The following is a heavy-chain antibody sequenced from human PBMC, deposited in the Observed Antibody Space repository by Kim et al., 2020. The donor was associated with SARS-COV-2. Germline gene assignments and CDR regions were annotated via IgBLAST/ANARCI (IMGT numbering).Heavy chain of an antibody. CDR3: AKRTGYHGSGYMDV. V-gene: IGHV3-23*01. CDR2: ISNGGSDT. Sequence: GGSLRLSCVGSGFTFSSYAMNWVRQAPGKGLEWVSAISNGGSDTFDADSVKGRFIISRDNSKNTLYLQMNSLRAEDTAVYYCAKRTGYHGSGYMDVWGQGTTVTVSS. D-gene: IGHD3-10*01. CDR1: GFTFSSYA. J-gene: IGHJ6*02.